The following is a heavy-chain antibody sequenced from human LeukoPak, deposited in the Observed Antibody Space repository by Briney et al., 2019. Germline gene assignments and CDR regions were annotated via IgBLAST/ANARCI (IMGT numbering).Heavy chain of an antibody. J-gene: IGHJ4*02. D-gene: IGHD2-2*01. CDR2: INGDGSWT. V-gene: IGHV3-74*01. CDR3: VSFYETY. CDR1: GNYW. Sequence: GGSLRLSCAASGNYWMHWARQVPGKGLVWVSHINGDGSWTTYADSVKGRFTISKDNAKNTVYLQMNNLRAEDTAVYYCVSFYETYWGRGTLVTASS.